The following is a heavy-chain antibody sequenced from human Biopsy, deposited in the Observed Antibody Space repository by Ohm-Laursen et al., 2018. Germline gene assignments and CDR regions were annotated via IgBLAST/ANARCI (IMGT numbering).Heavy chain of an antibody. V-gene: IGHV4-31*11. Sequence: TLSLTCAVSGDSISSGGNYWSWIRQFPGKGLEWIAYIYHTGSTYYNPSLKSRLSIAIDTSKNQFSVSLRSVTAADTAVYYRARADMVTTIVDYWGQGTLVTVSS. CDR1: GDSISSGGNY. CDR2: IYHTGST. D-gene: IGHD5-12*01. CDR3: ARADMVTTIVDY. J-gene: IGHJ4*02.